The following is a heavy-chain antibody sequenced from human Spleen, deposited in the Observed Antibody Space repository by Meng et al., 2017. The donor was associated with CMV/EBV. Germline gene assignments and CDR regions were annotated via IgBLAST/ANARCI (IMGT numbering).Heavy chain of an antibody. J-gene: IGHJ4*02. CDR3: AIPLSRDSSGPPDY. CDR1: GYTFNGYY. CDR2: INPNSGGT. V-gene: IGHV1-2*02. D-gene: IGHD6-19*01. Sequence: ASVKVSCKASGYTFNGYYMHWVRQAPGQGLEWMGWINPNSGGTNYAQKFQGRVTLTRDTSISTAYMELSRLRSDDTAVYYCAIPLSRDSSGPPDYWGQGTLVTVS.